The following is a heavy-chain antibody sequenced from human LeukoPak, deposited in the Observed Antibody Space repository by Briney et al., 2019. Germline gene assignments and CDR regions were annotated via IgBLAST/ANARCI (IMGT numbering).Heavy chain of an antibody. CDR1: GFTFSNYD. D-gene: IGHD1-1*01. CDR2: ISGSGTTI. J-gene: IGHJ4*02. Sequence: GGSLRLSCAASGFTFSNYDLNWVLQAPGKGLEWVSYISGSGTTIFYADSVKGRFTISRDNVKNSLYLQMNSLRAEDTAVYYCARESSGWNENYWGQGTLVTVSS. V-gene: IGHV3-48*01. CDR3: ARESSGWNENY.